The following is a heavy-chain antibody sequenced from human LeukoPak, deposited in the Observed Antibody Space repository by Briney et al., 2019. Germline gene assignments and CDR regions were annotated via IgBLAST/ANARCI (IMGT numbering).Heavy chain of an antibody. J-gene: IGHJ5*02. CDR2: ISRDGGST. Sequence: GGSLRLSCAASGFKFSTYSIHWVRQAPGKGLEFVSAISRDGGSTHYANSVKGRFTISRDNSKNTVYLQMGSLRAEDMALYYCARASYAYGNTWFDPWGQGTLVTVSS. CDR1: GFKFSTYS. CDR3: ARASYAYGNTWFDP. D-gene: IGHD3-16*01. V-gene: IGHV3-64*01.